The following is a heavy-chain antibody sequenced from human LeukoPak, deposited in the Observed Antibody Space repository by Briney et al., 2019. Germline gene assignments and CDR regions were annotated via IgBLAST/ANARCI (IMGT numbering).Heavy chain of an antibody. CDR3: ARSDYYYDSSGYHRD. D-gene: IGHD3-22*01. V-gene: IGHV3-30-3*01. CDR1: GFTFSSYA. J-gene: IGHJ4*02. CDR2: ISYDGSNK. Sequence: GGSLRLSCAASGFTFSSYAMHWVRQAPGKGLEWVAVISYDGSNKYYADSVKGRFTISRDNSKNTLYLQMNSLRAEDTAVYYCARSDYYYDSSGYHRDWGQGTLVTVSS.